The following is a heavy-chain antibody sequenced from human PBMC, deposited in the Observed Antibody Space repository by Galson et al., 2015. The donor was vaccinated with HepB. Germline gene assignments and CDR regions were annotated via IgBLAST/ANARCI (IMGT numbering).Heavy chain of an antibody. V-gene: IGHV1-18*01. D-gene: IGHD1-1*01. Sequence: SVKVSCKASGYTFTSYGISWVRQAPGQGLEWMGWISAYNGNTNYAQKLQGRVTMTTDTSTSTVYMELSSLRSEDTAVYYCARVWNRGRDPFDYWGQGTLVTVSS. J-gene: IGHJ4*02. CDR2: ISAYNGNT. CDR1: GYTFTSYG. CDR3: ARVWNRGRDPFDY.